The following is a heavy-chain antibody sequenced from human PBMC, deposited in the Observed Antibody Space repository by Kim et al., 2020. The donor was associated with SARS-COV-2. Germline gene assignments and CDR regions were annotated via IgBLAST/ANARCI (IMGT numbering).Heavy chain of an antibody. V-gene: IGHV3-30*07. D-gene: IGHD3-10*01. Sequence: DSVKGRFTISQDNSKNTLYLQMNSLRAEDTAVYYCARDATHYYGSGSLDYWGQGTLVTVSS. CDR3: ARDATHYYGSGSLDY. J-gene: IGHJ4*02.